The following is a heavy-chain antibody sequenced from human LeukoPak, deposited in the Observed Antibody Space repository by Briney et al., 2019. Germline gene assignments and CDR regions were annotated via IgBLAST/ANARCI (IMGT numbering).Heavy chain of an antibody. V-gene: IGHV1-2*02. J-gene: IGHJ5*02. CDR2: INPNSGGT. CDR1: GYTFTGYY. D-gene: IGHD6-13*01. Sequence: GASVKVSCKASGYTFTGYYMHWVRQAPGQGLEWMGWINPNSGGTNYAQKFQGKVTMTRDTSISTAYMELRRLRSDDTAVYYCARDYSSSWHNWFDPWGQGTLVTVSS. CDR3: ARDYSSSWHNWFDP.